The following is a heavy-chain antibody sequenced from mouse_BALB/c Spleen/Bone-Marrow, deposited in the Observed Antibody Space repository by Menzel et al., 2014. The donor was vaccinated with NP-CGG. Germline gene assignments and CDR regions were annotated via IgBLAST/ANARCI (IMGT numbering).Heavy chain of an antibody. D-gene: IGHD2-3*01. Sequence: VQRVESGAELARPGASVKLSCKASGYTFTSYWMQWVKQRPGQGLEWIGAIYPGDGDTRYTQKFKGKATLTADKSSSIAYMQLSSLASEDSAVYYCARWLLPFDYWGQGTTLTVSS. J-gene: IGHJ2*01. CDR1: GYTFTSYW. CDR3: ARWLLPFDY. V-gene: IGHV1-87*01. CDR2: IYPGDGDT.